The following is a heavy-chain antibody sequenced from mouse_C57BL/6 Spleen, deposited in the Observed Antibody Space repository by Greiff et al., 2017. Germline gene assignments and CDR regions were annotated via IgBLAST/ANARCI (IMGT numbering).Heavy chain of an antibody. CDR2: IYPGDGDT. V-gene: IGHV1-80*01. D-gene: IGHD2-4*01. Sequence: VQLQQSGAELVKPGASVKISCKASGYAFSSYWMNWVKQRPGKGLEWIGQIYPGDGDTNYNGKFKGKATLTVNKSSSTAYMELRSLTSEDSAVYYCARQPKIYYDYDGLAYWGQGTLVTVSA. J-gene: IGHJ3*01. CDR1: GYAFSSYW. CDR3: ARQPKIYYDYDGLAY.